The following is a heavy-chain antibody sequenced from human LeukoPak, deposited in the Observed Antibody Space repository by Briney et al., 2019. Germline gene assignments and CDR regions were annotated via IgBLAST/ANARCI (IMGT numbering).Heavy chain of an antibody. V-gene: IGHV3-23*01. J-gene: IGHJ4*02. CDR1: GFTFSSYA. CDR2: ISGSGGST. CDR3: AKDLEGTVTTSFDY. D-gene: IGHD4-17*01. Sequence: GGSLRLSCAASGFTFSSYAMSWVRQAPGKGLEWVSVISGSGGSTNYADSVKGRFTISRDNSKNTLYLQMNSLRAEDTAVYYCAKDLEGTVTTSFDYRGQGTLVTVSS.